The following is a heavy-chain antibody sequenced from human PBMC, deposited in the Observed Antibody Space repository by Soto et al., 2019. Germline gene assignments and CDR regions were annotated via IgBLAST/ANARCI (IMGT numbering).Heavy chain of an antibody. CDR3: ASERSAQYFDY. CDR2: IMPTFGSA. CDR1: GGTFSSHG. V-gene: IGHV1-69*06. Sequence: SVKVSCKASGGTFSSHGIAWVRQVPGQGLEWMGGIMPTFGSATYAPKFRGRVTISADRSTSTAYMELSSLRSEDTAVYFCASERSAQYFDYWGQGTRVTVSS. D-gene: IGHD1-26*01. J-gene: IGHJ4*02.